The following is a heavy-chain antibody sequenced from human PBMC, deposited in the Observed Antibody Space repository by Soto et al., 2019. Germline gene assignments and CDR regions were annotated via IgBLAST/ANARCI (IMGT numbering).Heavy chain of an antibody. CDR2: IYPGDSDT. V-gene: IGHV5-51*01. J-gene: IGHJ4*02. Sequence: GGSLKISCKGSGYSFTNYGIGWVRQMPGKGLEGMGIIYPGDSDTRYSPSSQGQVIISVDQSISTAYLQWTSLQASDTAMYYCARQDYHYAVFDFWGQGTLVTASS. D-gene: IGHD2-2*01. CDR1: GYSFTNYG. CDR3: ARQDYHYAVFDF.